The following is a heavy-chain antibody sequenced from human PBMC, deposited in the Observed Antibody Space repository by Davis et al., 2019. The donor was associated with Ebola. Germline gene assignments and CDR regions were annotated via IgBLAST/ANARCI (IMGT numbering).Heavy chain of an antibody. Sequence: GESLKIPCAASGFPFSDYYMSWIRQAPGKGLEWVSAFSGSGGSTYYADSVQGRFTISRDNSKNTLYLQMNSLRAEDTAVYYCAKDGDYRPFDYWGQGTLVTVSS. V-gene: IGHV3-23*01. J-gene: IGHJ4*02. CDR2: FSGSGGST. CDR1: GFPFSDYY. D-gene: IGHD4-17*01. CDR3: AKDGDYRPFDY.